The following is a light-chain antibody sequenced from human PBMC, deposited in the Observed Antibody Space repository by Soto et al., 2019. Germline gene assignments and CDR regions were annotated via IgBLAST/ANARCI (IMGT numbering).Light chain of an antibody. Sequence: EIVLTQSPGTLSLSPVERATLSCRASQSVSSTYLAWYQQKPGQAPRLLIYGASSRATGIPDRFSGSGSGTDFTLTISRLEPEDFAVYYCQQYGSFSITFGQGTRLEIK. CDR1: QSVSSTY. CDR3: QQYGSFSIT. J-gene: IGKJ5*01. CDR2: GAS. V-gene: IGKV3-20*01.